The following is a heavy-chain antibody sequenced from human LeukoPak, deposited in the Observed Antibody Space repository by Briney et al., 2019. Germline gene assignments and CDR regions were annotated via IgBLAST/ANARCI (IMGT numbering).Heavy chain of an antibody. D-gene: IGHD3-10*01. V-gene: IGHV5-51*01. J-gene: IGHJ4*02. CDR3: ARSPFRGVMVDY. CDR1: GYSFTSYW. CDR2: IYPGDSET. Sequence: GESLKISCKGSGYSFTSYWIGGVRQMPGKGMEWMGIIYPGDSETRSTPSLQGQVTISVDKSISTAYLQWNSLKASDTAMYYCARSPFRGVMVDYWGQGTLVTVSS.